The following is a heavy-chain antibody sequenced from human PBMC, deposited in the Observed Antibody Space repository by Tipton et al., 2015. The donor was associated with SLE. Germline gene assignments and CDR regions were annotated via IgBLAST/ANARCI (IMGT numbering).Heavy chain of an antibody. Sequence: LRLSCTVSGGSISSSSYYWGWIRQPPGKGLEWIGSIYYSGSTYHNPSLKSRVTISVDTSKNQFSLKLSSVTAADTAVYYCARSRVAGSVDVWGKGTTVTVSS. D-gene: IGHD6-19*01. J-gene: IGHJ6*04. CDR3: ARSRVAGSVDV. CDR2: IYYSGST. V-gene: IGHV4-39*07. CDR1: GGSISSSSYY.